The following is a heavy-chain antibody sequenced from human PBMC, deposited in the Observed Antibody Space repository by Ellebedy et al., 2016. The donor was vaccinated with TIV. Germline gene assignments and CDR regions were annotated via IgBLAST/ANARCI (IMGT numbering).Heavy chain of an antibody. D-gene: IGHD6-19*01. V-gene: IGHV3-53*01. CDR1: GFTVSSNY. J-gene: IGHJ4*02. CDR2: IYSGGST. CDR3: ARGDLRAGTFYY. Sequence: GGSLRLXXAASGFTVSSNYMSWVRQAPGKGLEWVSVIYSGGSTYYADSVKGRFTISRDNAKNSLYLQMNSLRDEDTAVYYCARGDLRAGTFYYWGQGTLVTVSS.